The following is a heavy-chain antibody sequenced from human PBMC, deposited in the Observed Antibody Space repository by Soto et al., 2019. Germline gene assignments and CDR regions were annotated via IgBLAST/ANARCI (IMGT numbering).Heavy chain of an antibody. D-gene: IGHD2-2*01. CDR1: GFTFSNYA. CDR3: AKDNKGCSSTSCYDLIDAFDI. V-gene: IGHV3-23*01. CDR2: ISGSGGST. J-gene: IGHJ3*02. Sequence: AGGSLRLSCAASGFTFSNYAMSWVRQAPGKGLEWVSAISGSGGSTYYADSVKGRFTISRDNSKNTLYLQMNSLRAEDTAVYYCAKDNKGCSSTSCYDLIDAFDIWGQGTMVTVSS.